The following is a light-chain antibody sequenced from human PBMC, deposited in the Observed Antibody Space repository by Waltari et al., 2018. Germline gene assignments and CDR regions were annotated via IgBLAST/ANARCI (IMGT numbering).Light chain of an antibody. CDR2: EGS. CDR3: CSYAGSSPSVV. Sequence: QSALTPPASVSGSPGQSITISCPGTSREVGSYNLVSWYQHNPGKAPKVMIYEGSERPSGVSNRFSGSKSGNTASLTISGLQAEDEADYYCCSYAGSSPSVVFGGGTKLTVL. V-gene: IGLV2-23*01. CDR1: SREVGSYNL. J-gene: IGLJ2*01.